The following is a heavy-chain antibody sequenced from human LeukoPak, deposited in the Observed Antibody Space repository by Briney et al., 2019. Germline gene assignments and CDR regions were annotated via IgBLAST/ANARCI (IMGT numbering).Heavy chain of an antibody. CDR1: GFTFSSYA. V-gene: IGHV3-23*01. CDR2: ISGSGGST. Sequence: GGSLRLSCAASGFTFSSYAMSWVRQAPGKGLEWVSAISGSGGSTYYADSVKGRFTISRDNSKNTLYLQMNSLRAEDTAVYYCAKDSSGWYFYYYGMDVWGQGTTVTVSS. D-gene: IGHD6-19*01. CDR3: AKDSSGWYFYYYGMDV. J-gene: IGHJ6*02.